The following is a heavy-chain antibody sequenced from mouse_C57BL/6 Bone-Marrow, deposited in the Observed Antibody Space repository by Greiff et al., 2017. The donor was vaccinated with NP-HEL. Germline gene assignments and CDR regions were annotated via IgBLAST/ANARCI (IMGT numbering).Heavy chain of an antibody. CDR3: ARIYYGNYVFYWYFDV. V-gene: IGHV5-17*01. J-gene: IGHJ1*03. Sequence: EVKLMESGGGLVKPGGSLKLSCAASGFTFSDYGMHWVRQAPEKGLEWVAYISSGSSTIYYADTVKGRFTISRDNAKNTLFLQMTSLRSEDTAMYYCARIYYGNYVFYWYFDVWGTGTTVTVSS. D-gene: IGHD2-1*01. CDR2: ISSGSSTI. CDR1: GFTFSDYG.